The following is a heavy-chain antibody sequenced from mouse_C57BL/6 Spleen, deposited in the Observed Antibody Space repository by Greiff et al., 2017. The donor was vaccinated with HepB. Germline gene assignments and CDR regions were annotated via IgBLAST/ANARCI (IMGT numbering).Heavy chain of an antibody. CDR3: ARLYYGSSYYFDY. D-gene: IGHD1-1*01. V-gene: IGHV5-17*01. CDR2: ISSGSSTI. CDR1: GFTFSDYG. Sequence: DVHLVESGGGLVKPGGSLKLSCAASGFTFSDYGMHWVRQAPEKGLEWVAYISSGSSTIYYADTVKGRFTISRDNAKNTLFLQMTSLRSEDTAMYYCARLYYGSSYYFDYWGQGTTLTVSS. J-gene: IGHJ2*01.